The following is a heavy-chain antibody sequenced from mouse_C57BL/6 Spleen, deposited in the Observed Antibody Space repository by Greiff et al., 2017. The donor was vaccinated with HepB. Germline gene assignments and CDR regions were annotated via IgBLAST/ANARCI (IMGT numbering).Heavy chain of an antibody. CDR2: INPYNGGT. D-gene: IGHD4-1*01. CDR3: ARSKTGTGFAY. CDR1: GYTFTDYY. V-gene: IGHV1-19*01. Sequence: EVQLQQSGPVLVKPGASVKMSCKASGYTFTDYYMNWVKQSHGKSLEWIGVINPYNGGTSYNQKFKGKATLTVDKSSSTAYMELNSLTSEDSAVYYCARSKTGTGFAYWGQGTLVTVSA. J-gene: IGHJ3*01.